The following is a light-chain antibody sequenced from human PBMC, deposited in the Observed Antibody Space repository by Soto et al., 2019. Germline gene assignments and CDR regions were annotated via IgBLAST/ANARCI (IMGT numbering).Light chain of an antibody. CDR3: SSYVGSKNVV. J-gene: IGLJ2*01. CDR1: SSDVGGYNY. CDR2: EVS. V-gene: IGLV2-8*01. Sequence: QSALTQPPSASGSPGQSVTISCTGTSSDVGGYNYVSWYQQHPGKAPKLMIYEVSKRPSGVPDRFSGSKSVNTASLTVSGLQTEDEAEYYCSSYVGSKNVVFGGETQLTVL.